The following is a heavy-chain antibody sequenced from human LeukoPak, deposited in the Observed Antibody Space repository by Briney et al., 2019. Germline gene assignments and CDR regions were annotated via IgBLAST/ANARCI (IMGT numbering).Heavy chain of an antibody. J-gene: IGHJ4*02. CDR2: INHSGST. V-gene: IGHV4-34*01. CDR1: GGSFSGYY. CDR3: ARGSAAAGTGY. D-gene: IGHD6-13*01. Sequence: SETPSLTCAVYGGSFSGYYWSWIRQPPGKGLEWIGEINHSGSTNYNPSLKSRVTISVDTSKNQFSLKLSSVTAADTAVYYCARGSAAAGTGYWGQGTLVTVSS.